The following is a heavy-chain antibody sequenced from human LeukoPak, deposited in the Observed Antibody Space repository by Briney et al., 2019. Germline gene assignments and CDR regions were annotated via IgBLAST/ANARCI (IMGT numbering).Heavy chain of an antibody. CDR2: IYSGGST. V-gene: IGHV3-66*01. D-gene: IGHD3-3*01. Sequence: GGSLRLSCAASGFTFSSYEMHWVRQAPGKGLEWVSVIYSGGSTYYADSVKGRFTISRDNSKNTLYLQMNSLRAEDTAVYYCARARRGVVIIGSYYYYMDVWGKGTTVTISS. J-gene: IGHJ6*03. CDR1: GFTFSSYE. CDR3: ARARRGVVIIGSYYYYMDV.